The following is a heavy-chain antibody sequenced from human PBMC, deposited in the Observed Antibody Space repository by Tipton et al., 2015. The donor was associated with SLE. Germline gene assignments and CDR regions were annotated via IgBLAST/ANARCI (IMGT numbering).Heavy chain of an antibody. D-gene: IGHD4-11*01. CDR2: IYTTGST. CDR1: GGSISFYY. J-gene: IGHJ3*02. Sequence: TLSLTCTVSGGSISFYYWSWIRQPSGKGLEWIGFIYTTGSTNYNPSLKSRVTISVDTSKNQFSLKLSSVTAADTAVYYCAVDYGNYAHDAFDIWGQGTMVTVSS. V-gene: IGHV4-4*08. CDR3: AVDYGNYAHDAFDI.